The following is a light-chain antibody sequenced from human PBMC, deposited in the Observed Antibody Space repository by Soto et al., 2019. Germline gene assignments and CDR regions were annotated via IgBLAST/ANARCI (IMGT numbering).Light chain of an antibody. J-gene: IGKJ2*01. V-gene: IGKV1-5*03. CDR2: KAS. CDR3: QQYNSDASST. CDR1: RSVSSW. Sequence: DIQMTQSPSTLSASVGDRVTITCRASRSVSSWLAWYQQKPGKAPKLLIHKASSLESGVPSRFVGSGSGTEFTLTISSLQPDDSATYYCQQYNSDASSTFGQGTKLEIK.